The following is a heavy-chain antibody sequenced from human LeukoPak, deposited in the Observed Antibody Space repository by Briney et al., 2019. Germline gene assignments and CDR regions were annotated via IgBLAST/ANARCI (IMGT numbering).Heavy chain of an antibody. V-gene: IGHV4-34*01. D-gene: IGHD5-12*01. CDR1: GGSFSGDY. CDR2: INHSGST. CDR3: ARHPGYSSYDLSYYYYGLDV. Sequence: PSETLSLTCAVYGGSFSGDYWSWIRQPPGKGLEWIGEINHSGSTNYNPSLKSRVTISVDTSKNQFSLKLSSVTAADSAVYYCARHPGYSSYDLSYYYYGLDVWGQGTTVTVSS. J-gene: IGHJ6*02.